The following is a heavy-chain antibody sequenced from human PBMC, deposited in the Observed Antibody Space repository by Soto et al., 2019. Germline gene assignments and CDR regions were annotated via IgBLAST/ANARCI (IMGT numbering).Heavy chain of an antibody. CDR2: INDSGNI. V-gene: IGHV4-34*02. D-gene: IGHD3-10*01. CDR3: ARGLILWFGELSRRGGYYYYMDV. CDR1: GGSFSGYQ. J-gene: IGHJ6*03. Sequence: QVQLQQWGAGLSKPSETLSLTCAVYGGSFSGYQWTWIRQTPEMGLEWIGEINDSGNINYNPALKSRVTILVDTAKRQISLRLSSVTAADTAVYYCARGLILWFGELSRRGGYYYYMDVWGKGTTVTVSS.